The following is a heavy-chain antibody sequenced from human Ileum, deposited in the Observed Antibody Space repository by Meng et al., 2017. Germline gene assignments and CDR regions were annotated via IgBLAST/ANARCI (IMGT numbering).Heavy chain of an antibody. D-gene: IGHD1-26*01. CDR3: ARERAVGSSRNAFDI. J-gene: IGHJ3*02. V-gene: IGHV1-18*01. CDR1: GYTFTSDG. CDR2: ISAYNGNT. Sequence: QVPPVQSGAEVKKPGASVKVSCKASGYTFTSDGISWVRQAPGQGLEWMGWISAYNGNTNYAQKLQGRVTMTTDTSTSTAYMELRSLRSDDTAVYYRARERAVGSSRNAFDIWGQGTMVTVSS.